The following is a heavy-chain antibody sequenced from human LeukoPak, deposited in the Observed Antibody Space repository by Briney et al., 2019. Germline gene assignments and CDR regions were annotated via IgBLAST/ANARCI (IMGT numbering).Heavy chain of an antibody. CDR2: IYTSEST. Sequence: SDTLSITCTVSGGSISGYYWSWIPQTAGKGLEWIGRIYTSESTDYNPPLKSRVTMSVDTSKNQFSLELSSVTAADTAVYYCARCDSTGLDYWGQGTLVTVSS. CDR3: ARCDSTGLDY. D-gene: IGHD3-22*01. V-gene: IGHV4-4*07. J-gene: IGHJ4*02. CDR1: GGSISGYY.